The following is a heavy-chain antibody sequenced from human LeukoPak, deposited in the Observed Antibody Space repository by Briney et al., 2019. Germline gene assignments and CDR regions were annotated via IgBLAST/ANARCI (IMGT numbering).Heavy chain of an antibody. J-gene: IGHJ4*02. Sequence: SETLSLTCTVSGGSISSSNYFWGWIRQPPGKGLQWIGSIYYSGSTYYNPSLRSRVTISVDTSKNQFSLKLSSVTAADTAVYYCARDLGTGLFIDYWGQGTLVTVSS. CDR2: IYYSGST. CDR1: GGSISSSNYF. CDR3: ARDLGTGLFIDY. D-gene: IGHD1-14*01. V-gene: IGHV4-39*07.